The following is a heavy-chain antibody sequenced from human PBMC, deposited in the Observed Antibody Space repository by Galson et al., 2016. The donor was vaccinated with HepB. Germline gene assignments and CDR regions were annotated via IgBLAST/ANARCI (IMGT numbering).Heavy chain of an antibody. V-gene: IGHV3-15*07. CDR1: GFTFDNAW. J-gene: IGHJ4*02. Sequence: SLRLSCAASGFTFDNAWMTWVRQRPGKGLEWVGHIKTKTEGGTTDYTAAVKGRFIITRDDSKNTLYLQMNSLKTEDTAVDYCTTDMGDIGRTSCPDFDYWGQGTLVTVSS. CDR3: TTDMGDIGRTSCPDFDY. D-gene: IGHD2-2*01. CDR2: IKTKTEGGTT.